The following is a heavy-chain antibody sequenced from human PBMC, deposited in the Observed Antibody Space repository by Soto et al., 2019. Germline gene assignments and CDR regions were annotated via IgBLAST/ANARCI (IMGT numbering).Heavy chain of an antibody. D-gene: IGHD6-19*01. CDR1: GFTFDSYA. V-gene: IGHV3-23*01. CDR2: ISGIGGTT. CDR3: AREYSSAWKTFDY. J-gene: IGHJ4*02. Sequence: EVQLLESGGGLVQPGGSLRLSCAASGFTFDSYAMRWVRQAPGKGLEWVSAISGIGGTTYYADSVKGRFTISRDNSKNTLYLQMNSLRAEDTAVYYCAREYSSAWKTFDYWGQGTLVTVSS.